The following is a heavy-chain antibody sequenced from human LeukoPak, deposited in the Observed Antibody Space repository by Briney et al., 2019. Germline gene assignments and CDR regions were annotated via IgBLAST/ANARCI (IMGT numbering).Heavy chain of an antibody. CDR3: ARGGWGRFLEPYYFDY. J-gene: IGHJ4*02. Sequence: ASVKVSCKASGDTFSGYYMHWVRQAPGQGLEWMGWINTKSGGTNYAQRFQGRVTMTRDTSITTAYMDLSKLRSDDTAVYYCARGGWGRFLEPYYFDYWGQGTLVTVSS. D-gene: IGHD3-3*01. CDR1: GDTFSGYY. V-gene: IGHV1-2*02. CDR2: INTKSGGT.